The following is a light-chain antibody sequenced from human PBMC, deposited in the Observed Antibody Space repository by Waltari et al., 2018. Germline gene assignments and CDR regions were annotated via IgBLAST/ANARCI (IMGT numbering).Light chain of an antibody. CDR3: SSYGGSNNFYV. Sequence: QSALTQPPSASGSPGQSVPISSAGTSSDVGGYNSVSWYQHHPGKAPKLIIYEVSKRPSGVPDRFSGSKSGNTASLTVSGLQAEDESDYYCSSYGGSNNFYVFGTGTKVSVL. CDR2: EVS. CDR1: SSDVGGYNS. J-gene: IGLJ1*01. V-gene: IGLV2-8*01.